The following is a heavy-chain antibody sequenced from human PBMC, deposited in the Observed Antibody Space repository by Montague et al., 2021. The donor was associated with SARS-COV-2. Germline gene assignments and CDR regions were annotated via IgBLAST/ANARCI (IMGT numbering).Heavy chain of an antibody. CDR3: ARGLFQPDCQAY. Sequence: SETLSLTCAVYGGSFSGYYWSWIRQPPGKGLEWIGEVNHSGSTNYNPPLKSRVTISVDTSKNQFSLKLSSVTAADTAVYYCARGLFQPDCQAYWGQGTLVTVSS. CDR1: GGSFSGYY. D-gene: IGHD2-21*02. CDR2: VNHSGST. V-gene: IGHV4-34*01. J-gene: IGHJ4*02.